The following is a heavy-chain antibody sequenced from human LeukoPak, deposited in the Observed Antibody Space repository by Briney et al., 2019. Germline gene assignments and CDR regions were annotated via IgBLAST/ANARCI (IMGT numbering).Heavy chain of an antibody. CDR3: AREPEDWFDP. CDR1: GYTFTSYG. J-gene: IGHJ5*02. CDR2: IIPIFGTA. V-gene: IGHV1-69*13. Sequence: ASVKVSCKASGYTFTSYGITWVRQAPGQGLEWMGGIIPIFGTANYAQKFQGRVTITADESTSTAYMELSSLRSEDTAVYYCAREPEDWFDPWGQGTLVTVSS.